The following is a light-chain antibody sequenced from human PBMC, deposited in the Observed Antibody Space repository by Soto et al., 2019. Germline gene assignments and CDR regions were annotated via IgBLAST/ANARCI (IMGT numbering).Light chain of an antibody. V-gene: IGKV1-27*01. CDR3: QKYNSAPLT. CDR2: AAS. CDR1: QGISHY. Sequence: DIQMTQSPSSLSTSVGDRVTITCRASQGISHYLAWYQQKPGKDPQLLIYAASTLQSGVPSRFSGSGSGTDFTLTISSLQPEDVATYYCQKYNSAPLTFGHGTKVEIK. J-gene: IGKJ1*01.